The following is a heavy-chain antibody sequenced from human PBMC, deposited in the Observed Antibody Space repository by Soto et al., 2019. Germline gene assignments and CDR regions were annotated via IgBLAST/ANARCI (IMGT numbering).Heavy chain of an antibody. CDR3: ARGAYRDYYFDC. Sequence: EVQLVGSGGGLVQPGGSLRLSCAASGFTFSTYWMHWVRQAPGKGLVWVSRVSGDGSRTNYADSVKGRFTISRDNAKNTFYLQINRLRSEDTAVYYCARGAYRDYYFDCWGQGTLVTVSS. CDR1: GFTFSTYW. D-gene: IGHD4-4*01. J-gene: IGHJ4*02. CDR2: VSGDGSRT. V-gene: IGHV3-74*01.